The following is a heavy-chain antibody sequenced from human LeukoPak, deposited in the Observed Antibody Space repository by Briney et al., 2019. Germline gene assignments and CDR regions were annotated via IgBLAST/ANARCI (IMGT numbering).Heavy chain of an antibody. Sequence: SETLSLTCTVSGGSINSYYWSWIRQPAGKGLEWIGRIYTSGSTNYNPSLKSRVTMSVDTSKNQFSLKLSSVTAADTAVYYCAREPVSSVKFYYFDYWGQGTLVTVSS. V-gene: IGHV4-4*07. D-gene: IGHD4-23*01. CDR3: AREPVSSVKFYYFDY. CDR1: GGSINSYY. J-gene: IGHJ4*02. CDR2: IYTSGST.